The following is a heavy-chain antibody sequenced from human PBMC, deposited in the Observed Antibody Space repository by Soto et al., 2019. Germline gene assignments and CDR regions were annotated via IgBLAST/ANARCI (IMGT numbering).Heavy chain of an antibody. CDR2: ICAYNGNT. CDR1: GYTFTNFG. Sequence: QVQLVQSGAEGKKPGASVKVSCKASGYTFTNFGISWVRPAPGQGLEWMGWICAYNGNTNYAQNFQGRVTMTAATATSTTYMELTSLRFDETVVYYCARGGAPLDSWCQGTLVTVSS. J-gene: IGHJ4*02. D-gene: IGHD3-16*01. CDR3: ARGGAPLDS. V-gene: IGHV1-18*01.